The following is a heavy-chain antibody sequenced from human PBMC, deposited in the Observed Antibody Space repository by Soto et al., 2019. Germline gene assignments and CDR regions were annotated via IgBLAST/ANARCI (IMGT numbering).Heavy chain of an antibody. Sequence: ASVKVSCKASGYTFTSYYMHCVRQAPGQGLEWMGIINPSGGSTSYAQKFQGRVTMTRDTSTSTVYMELSSLRSEDTAVYYCARVNLFRHAFDIWGQGTMVTVSS. V-gene: IGHV1-46*03. J-gene: IGHJ3*02. CDR2: INPSGGST. D-gene: IGHD3-10*01. CDR1: GYTFTSYY. CDR3: ARVNLFRHAFDI.